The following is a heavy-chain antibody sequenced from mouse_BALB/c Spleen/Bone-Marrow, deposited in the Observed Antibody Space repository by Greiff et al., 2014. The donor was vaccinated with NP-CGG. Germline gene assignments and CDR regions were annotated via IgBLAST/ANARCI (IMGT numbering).Heavy chain of an antibody. J-gene: IGHJ4*01. CDR2: IAPGXXXX. D-gene: IGHD2-4*01. CDR1: GYTFTSYW. V-gene: IGHV1S41*01. CDR3: ARSPMITESYAMDY. Sequence: DLVKPGASVKXXCKASGYTFTSYWINWIKQRPGQGLEWIGRIAPGXXXXXXXXXXXGKXXLTVXTSSSTAYIQLSSLSSEDSPVYFCARSPMITESYAMDYWGQGTSVTVSS.